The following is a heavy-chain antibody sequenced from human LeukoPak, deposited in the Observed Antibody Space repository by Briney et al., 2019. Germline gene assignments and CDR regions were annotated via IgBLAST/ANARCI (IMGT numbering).Heavy chain of an antibody. Sequence: SETLSLTCAVYGGSFSGYYWSWIRQPPGKGLEWIGEINHSGSTNYNPSLKSRVTISVDTSKNQFSLKLSSVTAADTAVYYCARGGYYYGSGSYYNQGRRVYFDYWGQGTLVTVSS. CDR3: ARGGYYYGSGSYYNQGRRVYFDY. V-gene: IGHV4-34*01. CDR2: INHSGST. J-gene: IGHJ4*02. CDR1: GGSFSGYY. D-gene: IGHD3-10*01.